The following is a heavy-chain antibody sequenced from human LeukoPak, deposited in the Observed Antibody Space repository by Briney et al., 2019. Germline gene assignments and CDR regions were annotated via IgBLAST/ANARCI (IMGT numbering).Heavy chain of an antibody. Sequence: GGSLRLSCAASGFIFGSYAMSWVRQAPGKGLEWVSAISGSGGSTYYADSVKGRFTISRDNSKNTLYLQMNSLRAEDTAVYYCARNDYDYIWGSSFDIWGQGTMVTVSS. CDR2: ISGSGGST. J-gene: IGHJ3*02. D-gene: IGHD3-16*01. CDR1: GFIFGSYA. V-gene: IGHV3-23*01. CDR3: ARNDYDYIWGSSFDI.